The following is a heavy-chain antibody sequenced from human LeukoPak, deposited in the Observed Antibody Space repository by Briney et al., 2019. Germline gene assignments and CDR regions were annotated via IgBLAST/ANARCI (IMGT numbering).Heavy chain of an antibody. V-gene: IGHV4-39*01. D-gene: IGHD6-19*01. CDR1: GGSISSSIYY. Sequence: PSETLSLTCTVSGGSISSSIYYWGWIRQPPGKGLEWIGSIYYSGSTYYNPSLKSRVTISVDTSKNQFSLKLSSVTAADTAVYYCAGGIAVAGRQFDYWGQGTLVTVSS. CDR2: IYYSGST. J-gene: IGHJ4*02. CDR3: AGGIAVAGRQFDY.